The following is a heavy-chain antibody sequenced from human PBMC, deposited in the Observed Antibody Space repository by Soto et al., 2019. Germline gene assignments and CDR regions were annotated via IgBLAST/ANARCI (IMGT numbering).Heavy chain of an antibody. CDR1: GFTFSSYG. CDR2: IWYDGSNK. D-gene: IGHD1-26*01. J-gene: IGHJ4*02. V-gene: IGHV3-33*01. CDR3: AREAFQEPFFDY. Sequence: QVQLVESGGGVVQPGRSLRLSCAASGFTFSSYGMHWVRQAPGKGLEWVAVIWYDGSNKYYADSVKGRFIISRDNSKNTLYLQMNSLRAEDTAVYYCAREAFQEPFFDYWGQGTLVTVSS.